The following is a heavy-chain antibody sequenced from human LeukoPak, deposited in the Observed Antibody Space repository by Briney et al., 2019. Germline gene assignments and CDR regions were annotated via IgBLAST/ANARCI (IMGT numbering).Heavy chain of an antibody. CDR2: INPSGGST. Sequence: ASVKVSCKASGHTFTSYYMHWVRQAPGQGLEWMGIINPSGGSTSYAQKFQGRVTMTRDTSTSTVYMELSSLRFDDTAVYYCATHDLAGTSPFDYWGQGTLVTVSS. CDR3: ATHDLAGTSPFDY. J-gene: IGHJ4*02. V-gene: IGHV1-46*01. D-gene: IGHD6-19*01. CDR1: GHTFTSYY.